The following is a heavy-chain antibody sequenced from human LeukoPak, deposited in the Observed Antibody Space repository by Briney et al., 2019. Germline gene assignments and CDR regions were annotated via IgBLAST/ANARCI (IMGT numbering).Heavy chain of an antibody. CDR3: AKDRVRIAATGVDY. CDR1: GFTFRGYA. Sequence: GGSLRLSCAASGFTFRGYAMSWVRQAPGKGLEWVSGISGSGGSTYYADSVKGRFTISRDNSKNTLYLQMHSLRADDTAVYYCAKDRVRIAATGVDYWGQGTLVTVSS. D-gene: IGHD6-6*01. CDR2: ISGSGGST. V-gene: IGHV3-23*01. J-gene: IGHJ4*02.